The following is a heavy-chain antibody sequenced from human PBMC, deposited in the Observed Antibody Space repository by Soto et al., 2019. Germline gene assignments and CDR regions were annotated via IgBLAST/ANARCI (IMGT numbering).Heavy chain of an antibody. J-gene: IGHJ2*01. Sequence: QVQLQESGPGLVKPSQTLSLTCTVSGGSISSGGYYWSWIRQHPGKGLEWIGYIYYSGSTYYNPSRKSRVTISVDTSKNQFSLKLSSVTAADTAVYYCASLRVDKIAVAGWYFDLWGRGTLVTVSS. V-gene: IGHV4-31*03. CDR1: GGSISSGGYY. CDR3: ASLRVDKIAVAGWYFDL. D-gene: IGHD6-19*01. CDR2: IYYSGST.